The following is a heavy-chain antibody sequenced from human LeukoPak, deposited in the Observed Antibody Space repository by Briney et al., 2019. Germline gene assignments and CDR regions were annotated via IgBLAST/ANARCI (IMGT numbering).Heavy chain of an antibody. CDR1: GGSISSYY. CDR2: IYYSGST. J-gene: IGHJ4*02. D-gene: IGHD3-3*01. CDR3: ARGTRNSFDY. V-gene: IGHV4-59*12. Sequence: PSETLSLTCTVSGGSISSYYWSWIRQPPGKGLEWIGYIYYSGSTNYNPSLKSRVTISVDTSKNQFSLKLSSVTAADTAVYYCARGTRNSFDYWGQGTLVTVSS.